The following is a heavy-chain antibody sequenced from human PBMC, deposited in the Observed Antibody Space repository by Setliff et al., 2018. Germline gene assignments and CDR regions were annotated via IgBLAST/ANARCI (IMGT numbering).Heavy chain of an antibody. Sequence: GASVKVSCKASGYTFTSYGISWVRQAPGQGLEWMGWISAYNGNTNYAQKFQGRVTMTTDTSKNQFSLKLSSVTAADTAVYYCARSSRAIYARDAFDIWGQGTMVTVSS. D-gene: IGHD2-2*01. CDR1: GYTFTSYG. J-gene: IGHJ3*02. CDR3: ARSSRAIYARDAFDI. V-gene: IGHV1-18*01. CDR2: ISAYNGNT.